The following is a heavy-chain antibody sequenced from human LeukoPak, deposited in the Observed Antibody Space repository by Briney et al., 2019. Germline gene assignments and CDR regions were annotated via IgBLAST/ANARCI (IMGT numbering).Heavy chain of an antibody. J-gene: IGHJ3*02. CDR1: GFSLSISGMR. CDR2: IDWDDDK. D-gene: IGHD3-22*01. V-gene: IGHV2-70*04. CDR3: ARSLPPGYYDSSGSDAFDI. Sequence: SGPALVKPTQTLTLTCTFSGFSLSISGMRVSWIRQPPGKALEWLSRIDWDDDKYYSTSLKTRLTISKDTSKNQVVLTMTNMDPVDTATYYCARSLPPGYYDSSGSDAFDIWGQGTMVTVSS.